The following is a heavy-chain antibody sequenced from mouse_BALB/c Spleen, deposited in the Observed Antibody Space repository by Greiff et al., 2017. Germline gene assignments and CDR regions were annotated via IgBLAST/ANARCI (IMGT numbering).Heavy chain of an antibody. J-gene: IGHJ2*01. D-gene: IGHD1-1*01. Sequence: EVQVVESGGGLVQPGGSRKLSCAASGFTFSSFGMHWVRQAPEKGLEWVAYISSGSSTIYYADTVKGRFTISRDNPKNTLFLQMTSLRSEDTAMYYCARGGRFDYWGQGTTLTVSS. CDR2: ISSGSSTI. V-gene: IGHV5-17*02. CDR3: ARGGRFDY. CDR1: GFTFSSFG.